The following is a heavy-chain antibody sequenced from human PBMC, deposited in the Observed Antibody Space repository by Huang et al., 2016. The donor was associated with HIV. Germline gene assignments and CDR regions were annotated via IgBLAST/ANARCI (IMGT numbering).Heavy chain of an antibody. CDR1: GFTLSDYA. D-gene: IGHD3-10*01. CDR3: ARFGKRLPMLRGEDVIGDI. V-gene: IGHV3-30-3*01. CDR2: ISYDGNDK. J-gene: IGHJ3*02. Sequence: QVQLVESGGGVVQPGRSLRLSCAASGFTLSDYAIHCVRQAPVKGLEWLALISYDGNDKGYSYSVRGRFTISRDKLNNTLYLQMNSLRHEDTALYYCARFGKRLPMLRGEDVIGDIWGQGTMVIVSS.